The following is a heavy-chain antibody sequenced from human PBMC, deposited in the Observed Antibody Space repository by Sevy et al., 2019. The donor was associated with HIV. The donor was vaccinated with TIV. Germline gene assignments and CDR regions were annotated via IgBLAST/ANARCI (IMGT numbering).Heavy chain of an antibody. CDR3: ARDYGPHLGVEE. D-gene: IGHD3-10*01. CDR1: GFTFHTYW. J-gene: IGHJ4*02. CDR2: IKTDGSES. V-gene: IGHV3-7*01. Sequence: GGSLRLSCAASGFTFHTYWMQWVRQAPGKGLEWVANIKTDGSESYYVDSLKGRFTISRDNAKNSVYLQMNSLRAEDTALYYCARDYGPHLGVEEWGQGTLVTVSS.